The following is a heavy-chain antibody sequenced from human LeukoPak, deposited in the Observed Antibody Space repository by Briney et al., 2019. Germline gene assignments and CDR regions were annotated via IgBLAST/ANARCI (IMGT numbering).Heavy chain of an antibody. D-gene: IGHD3-9*01. J-gene: IGHJ3*02. CDR3: ARDYDILTGYDAFDI. CDR1: GFTLSRYC. V-gene: IGHV3-21*04. CDR2: ISSSSGYI. Sequence: PGGSLRLSCAASGFTLSRYCMNWVRQAPGKGLEWVSSISSSSGYIYYADSVKGRFTISKDKVKNSLYLQMNSLRAEDTAVYYCARDYDILTGYDAFDIWGQGTMVTVSS.